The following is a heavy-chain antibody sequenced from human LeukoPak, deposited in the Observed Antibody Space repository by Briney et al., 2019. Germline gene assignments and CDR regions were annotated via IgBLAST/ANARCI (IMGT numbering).Heavy chain of an antibody. Sequence: GGSLRLSCAVSGFTFSSYWMSWVRQAPGKGLEWVANIKQDGSEKDYVDSVKGRFTISRDNAKNSLYLQMNSLRAEDTAVYYCASSNWGAWYWGQGTLVTVSS. CDR2: IKQDGSEK. J-gene: IGHJ4*02. CDR1: GFTFSSYW. CDR3: ASSNWGAWY. D-gene: IGHD7-27*01. V-gene: IGHV3-7*01.